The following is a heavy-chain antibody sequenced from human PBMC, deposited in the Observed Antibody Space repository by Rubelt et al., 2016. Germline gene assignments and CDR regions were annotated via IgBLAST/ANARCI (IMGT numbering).Heavy chain of an antibody. CDR2: IKRQTDGGTT. Sequence: EVQLVESGGGLVKPGGSLRLSCAASGFTFNNAWMNWVRQAPGKGLEWVGRIKRQTDGGTTDYAAPVKGRFIISRDDSKNTPNLQMNILKTEDTAVYYCTRLRDGYNFDYWGQGTLVTVSS. J-gene: IGHJ4*02. CDR3: TRLRDGYNFDY. D-gene: IGHD5-24*01. CDR1: GFTFNNAW. V-gene: IGHV3-15*07.